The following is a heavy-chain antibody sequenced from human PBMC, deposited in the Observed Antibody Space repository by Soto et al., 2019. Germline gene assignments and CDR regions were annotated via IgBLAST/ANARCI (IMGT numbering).Heavy chain of an antibody. CDR2: ISSSSSTI. Sequence: EVQLVESGGGLVQPGGSLRLSCAASGFTFSSYSMNWVRQAPGKGLEWVSYISSSSSTIYYADSVKGRFTISRDNAKNSLYLQINSLRDEDTAVYYCASLVGAAGIHSFDYWGQGTLVTVSS. CDR1: GFTFSSYS. V-gene: IGHV3-48*02. J-gene: IGHJ4*02. CDR3: ASLVGAAGIHSFDY. D-gene: IGHD6-13*01.